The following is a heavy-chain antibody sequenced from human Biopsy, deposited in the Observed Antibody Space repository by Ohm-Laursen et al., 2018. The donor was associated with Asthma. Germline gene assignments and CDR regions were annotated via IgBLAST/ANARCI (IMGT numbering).Heavy chain of an antibody. Sequence: ASVKVSCKASAYTFIGYHLHWVRQAPGEGLEWMGRINPNGGATIYAQKFQGRVTMTRDTSISTAYMELSRLTSDDTAVYYCARGGYYGDRRQHHGMDLWGQGTTVTVSS. CDR1: AYTFIGYH. CDR2: INPNGGAT. CDR3: ARGGYYGDRRQHHGMDL. J-gene: IGHJ6*02. D-gene: IGHD4-17*01. V-gene: IGHV1-2*06.